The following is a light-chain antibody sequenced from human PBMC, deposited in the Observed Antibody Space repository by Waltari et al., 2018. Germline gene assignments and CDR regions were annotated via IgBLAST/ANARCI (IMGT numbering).Light chain of an antibody. CDR2: KAS. CDR3: QQYNSYSWT. Sequence: DIQMTQSPSTLSASVGDRVIITCRASQSISSWLAWYQQKPGKAPKLLIYKASSLGSGVPSRFSGSGSGTEFTLTISNLQPDDFATYYCQQYNSYSWTFGQGTKVEIK. J-gene: IGKJ1*01. CDR1: QSISSW. V-gene: IGKV1-5*03.